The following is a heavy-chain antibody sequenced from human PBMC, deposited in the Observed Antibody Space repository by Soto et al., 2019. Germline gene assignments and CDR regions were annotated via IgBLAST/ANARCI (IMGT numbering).Heavy chain of an antibody. D-gene: IGHD3-10*01. CDR3: ATSYGSGYRAFDY. V-gene: IGHV1-69*04. CDR2: VNPIVSMS. J-gene: IGHJ4*02. CDR1: GDTFNFYS. Sequence: QVQSVQSGAEVKRPGSSVKVSCKASGDTFNFYSINWVRQAPGLGLEWMGRVNPIVSMSNYAQRFKGRVTMTADKSTSTAYMELSGLRSEDTAIYYCATSYGSGYRAFDYWGQGALVTVSS.